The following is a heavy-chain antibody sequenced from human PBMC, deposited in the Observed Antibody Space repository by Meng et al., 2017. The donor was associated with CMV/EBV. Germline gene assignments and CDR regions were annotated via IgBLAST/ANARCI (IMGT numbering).Heavy chain of an antibody. CDR1: GYTFTGYY. CDR3: ARWGGTYRLALGHFDY. Sequence: ASVTVSCKASGYTFTGYYMHWVRQAPGQGLEWMGWINPNSGGTNYAQKFQGRVTMTRDTSISTAYMELSRLRSDDTAVYYCARWGGTYRLALGHFDYWGQGTLVTVSS. D-gene: IGHD6-19*01. CDR2: INPNSGGT. V-gene: IGHV1-2*02. J-gene: IGHJ4*02.